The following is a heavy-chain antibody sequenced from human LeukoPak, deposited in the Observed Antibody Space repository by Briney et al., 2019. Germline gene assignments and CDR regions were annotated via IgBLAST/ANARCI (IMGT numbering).Heavy chain of an antibody. Sequence: SETLSLTCAVYGGSFSGYYWSWIRQPPGKGLEWIGEIYHSGSTNYNPSLKSRVTISVDKSKNQFSLKLSSVTAADTAVYYCAKTYYSSSGSWDWGQGTLVTVSS. D-gene: IGHD3-10*01. CDR3: AKTYYSSSGSWD. J-gene: IGHJ1*01. V-gene: IGHV4-34*01. CDR1: GGSFSGYY. CDR2: IYHSGST.